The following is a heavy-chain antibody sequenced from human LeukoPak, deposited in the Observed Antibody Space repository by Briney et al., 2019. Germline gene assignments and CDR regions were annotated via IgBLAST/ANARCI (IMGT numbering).Heavy chain of an antibody. CDR1: GYTFTGYY. CDR2: INPNSGGT. J-gene: IGHJ2*01. D-gene: IGHD4-17*01. Sequence: GASVKVSCKASGYTFTGYYMHWVRQAPGQGLEWMGWINPNSGGTNYAQKFQGRVTMTRDTSISTAYMELSSLRSEDTAVYYCARAKMATVTSLDLWGRGTLVTVSS. CDR3: ARAKMATVTSLDL. V-gene: IGHV1-2*02.